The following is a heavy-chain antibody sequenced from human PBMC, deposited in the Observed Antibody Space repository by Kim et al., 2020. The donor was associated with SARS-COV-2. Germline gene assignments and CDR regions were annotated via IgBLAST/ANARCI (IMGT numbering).Heavy chain of an antibody. J-gene: IGHJ4*01. V-gene: IGHV4-34*01. CDR3: ARCLIGYGESSYDY. Sequence: SETLSLTCTVYGGSFSDYYWSWIRQPPGKGLEWIGEINHSGSTNYNMSLKSRVTISLDASKSQFSLNLRSLTAADTSIYYCARCLIGYGESSYDY. CDR1: GGSFSDYY. CDR2: INHSGST. D-gene: IGHD5-18*01.